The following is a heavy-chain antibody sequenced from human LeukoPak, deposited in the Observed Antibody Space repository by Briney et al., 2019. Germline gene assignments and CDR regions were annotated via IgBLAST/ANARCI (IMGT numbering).Heavy chain of an antibody. V-gene: IGHV1-2*02. Sequence: ASVTVSCTASGYTFTGYYMHWVRQAPGQGLEWMGWINPNSGGTNYAQKFQGRVTMTRDTSISTAYMELSRLRSDDTAVYYCARGRGGYCSSTSCHSDWFDPWGQGTLVTVSS. J-gene: IGHJ5*02. CDR2: INPNSGGT. CDR3: ARGRGGYCSSTSCHSDWFDP. CDR1: GYTFTGYY. D-gene: IGHD2-2*01.